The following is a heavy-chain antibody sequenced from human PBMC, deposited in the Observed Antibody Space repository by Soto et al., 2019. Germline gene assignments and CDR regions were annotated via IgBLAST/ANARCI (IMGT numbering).Heavy chain of an antibody. CDR2: HKSKIDGATT. J-gene: IGHJ4*02. CDR3: TADLARGRYSVY. V-gene: IGHV3-15*01. CDR1: GFTFSTSW. D-gene: IGHD1-26*01. Sequence: EVPLRRSCATSGFTFSTSWMSWLRQAPGQGLEWVGHHKSKIDGATTDYAAPVQGRFTISRDDSKNTLYLQINSLKIEDTAVYYCTADLARGRYSVYWGQGT.